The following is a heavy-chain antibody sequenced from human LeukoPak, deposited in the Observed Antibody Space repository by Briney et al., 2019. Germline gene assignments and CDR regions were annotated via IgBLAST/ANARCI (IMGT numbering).Heavy chain of an antibody. CDR1: GYSITNGDY. CDR2: IYNSAST. V-gene: IGHV4-38-2*01. D-gene: IGHD3-10*01. J-gene: IGHJ4*02. Sequence: PSETLSLTCVVSGYSITNGDYWGWIRQSPGKGLEWIASIYNSASTHYNPSLRSRVTILVDTPKNEFSLKMRSVTAADTAVYYCARNSTSGFFDYWGQGTLATVSS. CDR3: ARNSTSGFFDY.